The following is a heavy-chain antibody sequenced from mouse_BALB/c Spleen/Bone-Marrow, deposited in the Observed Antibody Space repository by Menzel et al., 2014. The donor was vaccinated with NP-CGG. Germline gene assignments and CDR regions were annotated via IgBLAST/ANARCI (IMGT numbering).Heavy chain of an antibody. V-gene: IGHV2-3*01. J-gene: IGHJ4*01. D-gene: IGHD2-4*01. CDR3: TKEGGLRRYAMEY. CDR2: IWVDWST. CDR1: GFSLTNYG. Sequence: QVQLQQSGPGLAAPSQSLSITCTVSGFSLTNYGVNWVRQPPGKGLEWLGVIWVDWSTNYHSALISRLSIRKDNAESQVYLKLNSLQTDDTATYYCTKEGGLRRYAMEYWGQGTSVTVSS.